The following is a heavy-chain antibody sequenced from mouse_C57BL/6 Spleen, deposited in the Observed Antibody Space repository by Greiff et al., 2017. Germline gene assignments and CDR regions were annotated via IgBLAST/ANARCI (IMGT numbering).Heavy chain of an antibody. CDR1: GFTFSDYG. CDR2: ISSGSSTI. J-gene: IGHJ2*01. V-gene: IGHV5-17*01. CDR3: ARDSGWPDY. Sequence: EVKLVESGGGLVKPGGSLKLSCAASGFTFSDYGMHWVRQAPEQGLEWVAYISSGSSTIYYADTVKGRFTISRDNAKNTLFLQMTTLRSEDTDMYYCARDSGWPDYWGQGTTLTVSS. D-gene: IGHD2-3*01.